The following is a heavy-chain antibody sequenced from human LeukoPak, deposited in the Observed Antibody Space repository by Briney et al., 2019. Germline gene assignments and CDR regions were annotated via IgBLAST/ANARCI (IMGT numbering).Heavy chain of an antibody. V-gene: IGHV1-69*01. D-gene: IGHD3-10*01. CDR2: IIPIFGTA. Sequence: ASAKVSCNASEGTLSSYAISWVREDPGPGLEWMGGIIPIFGTANYAQKFQGRVTITADESTSTAYMELSSLRSEDTAVYYCARDKIEGLLWFGEPKGAWFDPWGQGTLVTVSS. CDR1: EGTLSSYA. J-gene: IGHJ5*02. CDR3: ARDKIEGLLWFGEPKGAWFDP.